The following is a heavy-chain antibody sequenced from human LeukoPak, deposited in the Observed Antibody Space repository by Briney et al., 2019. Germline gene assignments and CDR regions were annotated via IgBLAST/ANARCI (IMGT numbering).Heavy chain of an antibody. CDR3: ARISTVDAFDI. V-gene: IGHV4-59*01. D-gene: IGHD6-13*01. CDR1: GSSISSYH. J-gene: IGHJ3*02. CDR2: IYSSGST. Sequence: SETLSLTCTASGSSISSYHWSWIRKPPGKGLESIGHIYSSGSTNYTPSLKSRVTISVATSKNQFSLKLSSVTAADTAVYYCARISTVDAFDIWGQGTMVTVSS.